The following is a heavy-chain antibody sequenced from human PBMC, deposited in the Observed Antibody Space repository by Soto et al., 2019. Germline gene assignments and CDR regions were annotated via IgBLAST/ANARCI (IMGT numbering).Heavy chain of an antibody. CDR1: GLTFSTTL. CDR3: ARDRGPNTLDY. D-gene: IGHD7-27*01. CDR2: INQDGSAT. Sequence: GGSRRRSWAVSGLTFSTTLMTWGRQAPGKGLEWLASINQDGSATYYVDSVKGRFTISRDNAKNSLYLQLNSLRAEDSATYYCARDRGPNTLDYWGQGTLVTVSS. J-gene: IGHJ4*02. V-gene: IGHV3-7*03.